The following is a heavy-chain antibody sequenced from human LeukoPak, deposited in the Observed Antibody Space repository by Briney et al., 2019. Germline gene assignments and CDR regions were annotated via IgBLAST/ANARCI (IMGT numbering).Heavy chain of an antibody. CDR1: GFTFSSYA. V-gene: IGHV3-9*03. J-gene: IGHJ4*02. CDR2: ISWNSDRT. CDR3: AKSQRKDQLLFGYYFDY. D-gene: IGHD2-2*01. Sequence: GGSLRLSCAASGFTFSSYAMSWVRQAPGKGLEWVSGISWNSDRTGYADSVKGRFTTSRDNAKNSLYLQMNSLRAEDMALYYCAKSQRKDQLLFGYYFDYWGQGTLVTVSS.